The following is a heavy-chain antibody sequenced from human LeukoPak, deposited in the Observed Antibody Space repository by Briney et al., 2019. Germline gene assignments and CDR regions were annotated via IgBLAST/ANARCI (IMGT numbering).Heavy chain of an antibody. J-gene: IGHJ4*02. D-gene: IGHD1-26*01. CDR2: INWNGGST. CDR1: GFTFDAYG. Sequence: GGCLSLSCAASGFTFDAYGMTWVRQAPGKGLEWVSNINWNGGSTGYADSVKGRFTISRDNAKNSLYLQMNSLRAEDTALYHCARTRYSGSYGGVDYWGQGTLITVSS. V-gene: IGHV3-20*01. CDR3: ARTRYSGSYGGVDY.